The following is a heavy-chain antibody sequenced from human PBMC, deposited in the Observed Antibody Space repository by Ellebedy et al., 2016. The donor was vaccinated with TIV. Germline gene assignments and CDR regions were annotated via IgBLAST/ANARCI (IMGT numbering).Heavy chain of an antibody. CDR1: GYSFTDYW. V-gene: IGHV5-51*01. D-gene: IGHD6-13*01. Sequence: GGSLRLSCKGFGYSFTDYWIGWVRQMPGKGLEWMGIIYPGDSDIRYSPSFQSQVTISADKSISTAYLQWSSLKASDTAMYYCARHAGSWFSGGSKAVVYWGQGTLVTVSS. CDR3: ARHAGSWFSGGSKAVVY. CDR2: IYPGDSDI. J-gene: IGHJ4*02.